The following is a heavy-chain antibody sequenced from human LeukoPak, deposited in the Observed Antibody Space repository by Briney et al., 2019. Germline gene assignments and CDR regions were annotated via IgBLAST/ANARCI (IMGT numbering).Heavy chain of an antibody. V-gene: IGHV1-8*02. D-gene: IGHD3-10*01. Sequence: ASVKVSCKASGYTFTSYGISWVRQAPGQGLEWMGWMNPNSGNTGYAQKFQGRVTMTRNTSISTAYMELSSLRSEDTAVYYCARGSMVETGCGYWGQGTLVTVSS. CDR1: GYTFTSYG. CDR2: MNPNSGNT. J-gene: IGHJ4*02. CDR3: ARGSMVETGCGY.